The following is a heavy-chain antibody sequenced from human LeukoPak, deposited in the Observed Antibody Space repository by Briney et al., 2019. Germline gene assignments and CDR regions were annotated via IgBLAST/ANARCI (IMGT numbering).Heavy chain of an antibody. CDR2: INKDGSNT. J-gene: IGHJ3*02. V-gene: IGHV3-74*01. Sequence: PGGSLRLSCAVSGFTFSNHWRHWVRQAPGKGLVWLSRINKDGSNTIYADSVKGRFTSFRDNAMNTLYLQMNSLRAEDTAVYYCTRGLSPSEAFDIWGQGTMVTVS. CDR3: TRGLSPSEAFDI. D-gene: IGHD5/OR15-5a*01. CDR1: GFTFSNHW.